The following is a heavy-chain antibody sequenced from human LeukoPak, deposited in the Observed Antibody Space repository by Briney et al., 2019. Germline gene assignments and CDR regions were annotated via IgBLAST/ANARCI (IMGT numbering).Heavy chain of an antibody. Sequence: PGGSLRLSCAASGFTFSSYGMHWVRQAPDKGLELVAVIWYDGSNKYYADSVKGRFTISRDNSKNTLYLQMNSLRAEDTAVFYCASSSGWSFDDDYWGQGTLVTVSS. CDR1: GFTFSSYG. CDR2: IWYDGSNK. CDR3: ASSSGWSFDDDY. V-gene: IGHV3-33*01. J-gene: IGHJ4*02. D-gene: IGHD6-19*01.